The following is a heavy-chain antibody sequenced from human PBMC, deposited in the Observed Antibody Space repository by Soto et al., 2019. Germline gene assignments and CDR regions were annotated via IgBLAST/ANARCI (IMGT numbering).Heavy chain of an antibody. V-gene: IGHV3-30*03. D-gene: IGHD3-10*01. Sequence: QVQLVESGGGVVQPGKSLRLSCAASGFTFSSYGMHWVRQAPGKGLEWVAVISYDGSNKYYADTVKGRFTISRDNSKNRLCRKMTSLRAEDTAVYYRPRDSGGVLGPLDWYFDLWGRGTLVTVSS. J-gene: IGHJ2*01. CDR1: GFTFSSYG. CDR2: ISYDGSNK. CDR3: PRDSGGVLGPLDWYFDL.